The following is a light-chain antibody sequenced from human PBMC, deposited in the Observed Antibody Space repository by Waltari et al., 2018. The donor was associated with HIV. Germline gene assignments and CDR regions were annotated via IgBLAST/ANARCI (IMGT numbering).Light chain of an antibody. CDR1: SGSIADNY. Sequence: NFMLTQPHSVSESPGKTVTISCTRSSGSIADNYVQWYQQRPGSAPTTVIYEDNQRPSWVPARFSGSIDSSSNSASLTISGLKTEDEADYYCQSYDSSNQVFGGGTQLTVL. V-gene: IGLV6-57*03. J-gene: IGLJ3*02. CDR3: QSYDSSNQV. CDR2: EDN.